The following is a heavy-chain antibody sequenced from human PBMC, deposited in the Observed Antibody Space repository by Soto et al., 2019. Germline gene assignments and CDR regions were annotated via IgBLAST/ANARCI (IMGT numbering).Heavy chain of an antibody. CDR3: AKRDYSSFYYYYGMDV. V-gene: IGHV1-69*13. J-gene: IGHJ6*02. D-gene: IGHD4-4*01. Sequence: ASVKVSCKASGGTFSSYAISWVRQAPGQGLEWMGGIIPIFGTANYAQKFQGRVTITADESTSTAYMELSSLRSEDTAVYYCAKRDYSSFYYYYGMDVWGQGTTVTVSS. CDR2: IIPIFGTA. CDR1: GGTFSSYA.